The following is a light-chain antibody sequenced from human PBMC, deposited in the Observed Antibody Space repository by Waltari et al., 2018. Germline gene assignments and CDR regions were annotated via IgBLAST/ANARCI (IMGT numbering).Light chain of an antibody. J-gene: IGKJ4*01. CDR1: QTIVDN. CDR2: AAS. Sequence: ETVMTQSPATLSVSPGERVTLSCRASQTIVDNLAWYQQRPGQPPRLSIYAASTRATGVPARFSGGGSGTEFTLTISSLQSEDFAVYYCQQYRHWPLAFGGGTKVEI. CDR3: QQYRHWPLA. V-gene: IGKV3-15*01.